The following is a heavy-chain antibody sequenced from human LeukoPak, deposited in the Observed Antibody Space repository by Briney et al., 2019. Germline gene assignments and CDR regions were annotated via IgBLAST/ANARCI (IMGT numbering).Heavy chain of an antibody. D-gene: IGHD4-17*01. CDR2: INGDGSRA. V-gene: IGHV3-74*01. CDR1: GLTFSSNR. Sequence: GGSLRLSCVASGLTFSSNRMHWVRQAPGKGLVWVSQINGDGSRAGYADSVKGRFTISRDNAKNTVYLQMNSLRVEDTALYYCARDYHGADEFWGQGTLVTVSS. J-gene: IGHJ4*02. CDR3: ARDYHGADEF.